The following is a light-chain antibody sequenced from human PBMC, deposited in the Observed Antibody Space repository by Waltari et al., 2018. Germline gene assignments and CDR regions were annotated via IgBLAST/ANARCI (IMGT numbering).Light chain of an antibody. CDR1: ISDVGNYNY. J-gene: IGLJ1*01. CDR3: CSYAGRYTFV. CDR2: GVT. Sequence: QSALTQPRSVSGSPGQSVTISCTATISDVGNYNYVSWYQQHPGKAPKLIIYGVTKRPSGVPDRLSGCKSVNAASLTISGLQAEDEADYYCCSYAGRYTFVFGTGTKVTVL. V-gene: IGLV2-11*01.